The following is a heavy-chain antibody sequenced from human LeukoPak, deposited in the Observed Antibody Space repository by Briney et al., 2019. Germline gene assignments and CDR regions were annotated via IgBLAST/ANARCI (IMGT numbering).Heavy chain of an antibody. Sequence: QSSGTLSLTCAVSGGSISSSNWWSWIRQPPGKGLEWIGYTYHSGSTYYNPSLKSRVTISVDRSKNQFSLKLSSVTAADTAVYYCARDYDINEYYFDYWGQGTLVTVSS. D-gene: IGHD3-3*01. V-gene: IGHV4-4*02. CDR1: GGSISSSNW. J-gene: IGHJ4*02. CDR2: TYHSGST. CDR3: ARDYDINEYYFDY.